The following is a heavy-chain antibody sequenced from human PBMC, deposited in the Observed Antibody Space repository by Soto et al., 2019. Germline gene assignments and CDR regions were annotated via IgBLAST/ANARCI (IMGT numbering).Heavy chain of an antibody. Sequence: GGSLRLSCAASGFTFSSYAMSWVRQAPGKGLEWVSAISGSGGSTYYADTVKGRFTISRDKSKKTLYLQMNSLRAEDTAVYYCAKEDRITMVRGVIISDYWGQGTLVTVSS. CDR3: AKEDRITMVRGVIISDY. CDR2: ISGSGGST. V-gene: IGHV3-23*01. J-gene: IGHJ4*02. CDR1: GFTFSSYA. D-gene: IGHD3-10*01.